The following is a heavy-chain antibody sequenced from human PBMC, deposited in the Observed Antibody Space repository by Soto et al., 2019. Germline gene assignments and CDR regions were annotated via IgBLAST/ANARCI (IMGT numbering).Heavy chain of an antibody. Sequence: QVQLVQSGAEVKKPGSSVKVSCKASAGTFSSYAISWVRQTPGQGLEWMGGIIPLFGTANYAQKFQGRVTTTGADAMSTAYMGLSSLRSEDMAVYYWARQPLSYYYDSRGYLDYWGQGALVTVSS. J-gene: IGHJ4*02. V-gene: IGHV1-69*12. CDR2: IIPLFGTA. CDR3: ARQPLSYYYDSRGYLDY. CDR1: AGTFSSYA. D-gene: IGHD3-22*01.